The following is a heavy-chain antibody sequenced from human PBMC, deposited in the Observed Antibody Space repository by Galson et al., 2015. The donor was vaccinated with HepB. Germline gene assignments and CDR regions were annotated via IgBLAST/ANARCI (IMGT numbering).Heavy chain of an antibody. V-gene: IGHV1-18*01. J-gene: IGHJ6*02. Sequence: SVKVSCKASGGTFSSYAISWVRQAPGQGLEWMGWISAYNGNTNYAQKLQGRVTMTTDTSTSTAYMELRSLRSDDTAVYYCARLDMVRTPGAYYYYGMDVWGQGTTVTVSS. D-gene: IGHD3-10*01. CDR2: ISAYNGNT. CDR3: ARLDMVRTPGAYYYYGMDV. CDR1: GGTFSSYA.